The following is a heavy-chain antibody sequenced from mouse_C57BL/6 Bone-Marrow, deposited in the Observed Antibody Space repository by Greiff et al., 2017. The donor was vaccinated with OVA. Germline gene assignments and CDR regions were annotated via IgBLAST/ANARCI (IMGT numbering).Heavy chain of an antibody. D-gene: IGHD2-12*01. V-gene: IGHV1-58*01. Sequence: EVKLLESGAELVRPGSSVKMSCKTSGYTFTSYGINWVKQRPGQGLEWIGYIYIGNGYTEYNEKFKGKATLTSDTSSSTAYMQLSSLTSENSAIYFCARSYDPYYYAMDYWGQGTSVTVSS. CDR2: IYIGNGYT. CDR1: GYTFTSYG. CDR3: ARSYDPYYYAMDY. J-gene: IGHJ4*01.